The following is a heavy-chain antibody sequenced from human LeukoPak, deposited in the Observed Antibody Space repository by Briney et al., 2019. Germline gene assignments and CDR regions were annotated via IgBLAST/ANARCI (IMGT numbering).Heavy chain of an antibody. CDR1: GGSISSYY. D-gene: IGHD3-16*01. J-gene: IGHJ5*02. CDR2: IYYSGST. V-gene: IGHV4-59*01. Sequence: SETLSLTCTVSGGSISSYYWGWIRQPPGKGLEWIGYIYYSGSTNYNPSLKSRVTISLDTSKNQFSLNLTSVTAADTAVYYCARFTPQGYGWGGYNRFDPWGQGTLVTVSS. CDR3: ARFTPQGYGWGGYNRFDP.